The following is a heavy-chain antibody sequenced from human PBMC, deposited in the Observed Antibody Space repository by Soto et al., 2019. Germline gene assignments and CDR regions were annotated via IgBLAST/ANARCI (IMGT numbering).Heavy chain of an antibody. CDR1: GYTFSNYG. Sequence: ASVRSCKTSGYTFSNYGITWVRQAPGQPLEWLGWISLYSDGTSYAQKFRGRVSMTTDTSTTTAYMELRSLRSDDTAVYYCARVVPGAEAWFGPWGQGTLVTVPQ. V-gene: IGHV1-18*01. J-gene: IGHJ5*02. CDR3: ARVVPGAEAWFGP. CDR2: ISLYSDGT.